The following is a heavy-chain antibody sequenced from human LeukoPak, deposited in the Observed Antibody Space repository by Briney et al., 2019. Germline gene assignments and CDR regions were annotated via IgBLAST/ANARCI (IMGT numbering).Heavy chain of an antibody. Sequence: PGGSLRLSCAASGFTVSNTYMSWVRQAPGKGLEWVSYISSSGSTIYYADSVKGRFTISRDNAKNSLYLQMNSLRAEDTAVYYCARVSGSYGDPRAAFDIWGQGTMVTVSS. CDR2: ISSSGSTI. J-gene: IGHJ3*02. CDR3: ARVSGSYGDPRAAFDI. D-gene: IGHD4-17*01. CDR1: GFTVSNTY. V-gene: IGHV3-11*04.